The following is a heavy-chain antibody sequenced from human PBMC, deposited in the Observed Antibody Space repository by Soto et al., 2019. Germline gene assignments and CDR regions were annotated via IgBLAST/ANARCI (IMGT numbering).Heavy chain of an antibody. D-gene: IGHD3-3*01. Sequence: SGASLFHRAETLPRTYTFSRFYLRTSWVGVRWIPWPSGKALEWLALIYWDDDRRYNPSLKSRLAITKDTSKNQVVITMSNMNPLDTATYYCAHRNTQYSWYYVIFDYWGQGTLVTVSS. CDR1: RFYLRTSWVG. J-gene: IGHJ4*02. CDR3: AHRNTQYSWYYVIFDY. CDR2: IYWDDDR. V-gene: IGHV2-5*02.